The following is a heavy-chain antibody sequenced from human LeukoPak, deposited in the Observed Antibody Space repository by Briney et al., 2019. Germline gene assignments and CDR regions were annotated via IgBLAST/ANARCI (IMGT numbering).Heavy chain of an antibody. V-gene: IGHV1-69*01. CDR3: ARGQPLGHDYGGNAWDESLGIDY. Sequence: GSSVKVSCKASGGTFSSYAISWVRQAPGQGLEWMGGIIPIFGTANYAQKFQGRVTITADESTSTAYMELSSLRSEDTAVYYCARGQPLGHDYGGNAWDESLGIDYWGQGTLVTVSS. J-gene: IGHJ4*02. CDR1: GGTFSSYA. D-gene: IGHD4-23*01. CDR2: IIPIFGTA.